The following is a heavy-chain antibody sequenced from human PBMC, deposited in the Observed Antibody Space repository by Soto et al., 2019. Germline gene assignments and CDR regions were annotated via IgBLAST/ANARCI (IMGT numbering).Heavy chain of an antibody. Sequence: QVQLVQSGAEVKKPGASVKVSCKASGYTFTSYGISWVRQAPGQGLEWVGWISGYDGNTDYAHKFRGRVTMTKDTSTTTAYMDLRSLRSDDTAVYYCARHNSQWPNWFDPWGQGTPVTVSS. V-gene: IGHV1-18*01. CDR3: ARHNSQWPNWFDP. CDR1: GYTFTSYG. D-gene: IGHD1-1*01. J-gene: IGHJ5*02. CDR2: ISGYDGNT.